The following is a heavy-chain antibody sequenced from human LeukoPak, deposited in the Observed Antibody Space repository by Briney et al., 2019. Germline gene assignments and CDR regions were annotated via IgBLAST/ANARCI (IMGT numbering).Heavy chain of an antibody. V-gene: IGHV1-46*03. CDR3: GRGSRWLDP. CDR1: GYTFTSCY. J-gene: IGHJ5*02. CDR2: INPSGGST. Sequence: ASVKVSCKASGYTFTSCYIHWVRQAPGQGLEWMGIINPSGGSTTYAQKFQGRVTMTRDTSTSTVYMELSSLRSEDTAVYYCGRGSRWLDPWGQGTLVTVSS.